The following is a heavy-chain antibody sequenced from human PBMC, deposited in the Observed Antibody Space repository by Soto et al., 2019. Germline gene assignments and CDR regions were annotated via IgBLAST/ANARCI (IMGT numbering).Heavy chain of an antibody. CDR2: IIPIFGTA. CDR3: ARPVLAYCGGDCSHAFDI. Sequence: QVQLVQSGAEVKKPGSSVKVSCKASGGTFSSYAISWVRPAPGQGLEWMGGIIPIFGTANYAQKFQGRVTITADESTSTAYMELSSLRSEDTAVYYCARPVLAYCGGDCSHAFDIWGQGTMVTVSS. D-gene: IGHD2-21*02. V-gene: IGHV1-69*01. CDR1: GGTFSSYA. J-gene: IGHJ3*02.